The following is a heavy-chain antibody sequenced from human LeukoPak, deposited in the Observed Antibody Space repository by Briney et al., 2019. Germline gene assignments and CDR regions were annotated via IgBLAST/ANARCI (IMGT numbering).Heavy chain of an antibody. CDR1: GFTFSSYG. CDR3: ARDLGYCSGGSCYPRGFDY. Sequence: GGSLRLSCAASGFTFSSYGMHWVRQAPGKGLEWVAVIWYDGSNKYYADSVKGRFTISKDNSKNTLYLQMNSLRAEDTAVYYCARDLGYCSGGSCYPRGFDYWGRGTLVTVSS. J-gene: IGHJ4*02. CDR2: IWYDGSNK. V-gene: IGHV3-33*01. D-gene: IGHD2-15*01.